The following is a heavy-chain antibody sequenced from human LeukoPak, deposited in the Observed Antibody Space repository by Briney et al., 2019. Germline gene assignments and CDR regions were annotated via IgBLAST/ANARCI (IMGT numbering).Heavy chain of an antibody. J-gene: IGHJ6*03. Sequence: PWASVKVSCKASGGTFSSYAISWVRQAPGQGLEWMGGIIPIFGTANYAQKFQGRVTITTDESTSTAYMELSSLRSEDTAVYYCAGGVWIRGYYYYMDVWGKGTTVTVSS. CDR1: GGTFSSYA. D-gene: IGHD3-16*01. V-gene: IGHV1-69*05. CDR2: IIPIFGTA. CDR3: AGGVWIRGYYYYMDV.